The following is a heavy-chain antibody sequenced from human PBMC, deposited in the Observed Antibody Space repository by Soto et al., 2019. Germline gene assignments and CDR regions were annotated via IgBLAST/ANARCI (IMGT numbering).Heavy chain of an antibody. Sequence: QVQLQQWGAGLLKPSETLSLTCAVYGGSFSGYYWSWLRQPPGKGLEWIGEINHSGSTNYNPSLKRRVTISVNKSRHQDYRKLISLTAASTAEYYCARGRRIPVARQLDYGGQGTLVTVSS. CDR3: ARGRRIPVARQLDY. J-gene: IGHJ4*02. D-gene: IGHD6-19*01. CDR2: INHSGST. CDR1: GGSFSGYY. V-gene: IGHV4-34*01.